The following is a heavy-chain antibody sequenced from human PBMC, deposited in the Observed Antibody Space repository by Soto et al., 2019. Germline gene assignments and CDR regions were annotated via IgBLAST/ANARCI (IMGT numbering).Heavy chain of an antibody. D-gene: IGHD4-17*01. V-gene: IGHV4-61*01. CDR2: VYYSGTT. J-gene: IGHJ4*02. Sequence: SETLSLTCSVSGGSVSNKTYYWSWIRQPPGKRPEWIGYVYYSGTTNYNPSLKSRVTISVDLSKNQFSLRLSSVTTADTALYYCARTTAVPNTLRSRYFFDYWGQGTLVTVSS. CDR1: GGSVSNKTYY. CDR3: ARTTAVPNTLRSRYFFDY.